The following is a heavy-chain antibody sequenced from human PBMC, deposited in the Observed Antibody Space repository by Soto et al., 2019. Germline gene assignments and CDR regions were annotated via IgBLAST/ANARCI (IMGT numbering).Heavy chain of an antibody. CDR1: GGSISSRSYY. CDR3: ARLAMTSVTNNWFDP. Sequence: QLQLQESGPGLVKPAETLSLTCTVSGGSISSRSYYWGWIRQSPGQGLEWIGSTSYSGKTYYNPSLKGRVTISVDTSMTHFSLKVTSVTAADTGFYYCARLAMTSVTNNWFDPWGQGTQVTVSS. V-gene: IGHV4-39*02. D-gene: IGHD4-4*01. CDR2: TSYSGKT. J-gene: IGHJ5*02.